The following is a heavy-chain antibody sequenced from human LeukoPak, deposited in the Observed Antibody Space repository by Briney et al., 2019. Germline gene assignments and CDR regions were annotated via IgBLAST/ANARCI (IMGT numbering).Heavy chain of an antibody. CDR2: FHYSGST. Sequence: SETLSLTCTVSGVSISSYYWSWIRQPPGKGLEWIGCFHYSGSTNYNPSLESRVTISVDTSKNQISLKVSSVTAADTAIYYCARAPERWYSYGSYTYHYMDVWGRGTTVTVSS. CDR1: GVSISSYY. J-gene: IGHJ6*03. D-gene: IGHD3-10*01. CDR3: ARAPERWYSYGSYTYHYMDV. V-gene: IGHV4-59*01.